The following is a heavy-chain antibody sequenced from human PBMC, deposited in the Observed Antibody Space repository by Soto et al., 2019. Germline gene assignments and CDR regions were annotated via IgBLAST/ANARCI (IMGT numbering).Heavy chain of an antibody. J-gene: IGHJ3*01. CDR3: CIGSWSAETFEV. Sequence: QVHLIQSGAEVKKPGSSVKVYCKAAGGTFNTYTLFWVRQAPGHGLEWMGRIIPMLTVTNSAHKFQGRLTLTADKSTGTSFMKQSSLSADDTAYYYWCIGSWSAETFEVWGRWTMVTVSS. CDR1: GGTFNTYT. V-gene: IGHV1-69*02. D-gene: IGHD2-2*01. CDR2: IIPMLTVT.